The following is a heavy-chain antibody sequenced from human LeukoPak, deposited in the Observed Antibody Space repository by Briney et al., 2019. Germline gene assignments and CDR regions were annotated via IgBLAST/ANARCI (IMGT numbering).Heavy chain of an antibody. CDR3: AKTTRDGFTIDS. CDR2: ISAYNGNT. V-gene: IGHV1-18*01. D-gene: IGHD5-24*01. CDR1: GYTFTSYG. J-gene: IGHJ4*02. Sequence: ASVKVSCKASGYTFTSYGISWVRQAPGQGLEWMGWISAYNGNTNYAQKLQGRVTMTTDTSTSTAYMELRRLRSDDTAMYYCAKTTRDGFTIDSWGQGTLVTVSS.